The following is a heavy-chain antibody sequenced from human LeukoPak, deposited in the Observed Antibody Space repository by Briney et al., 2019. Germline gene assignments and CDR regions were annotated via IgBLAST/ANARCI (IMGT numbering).Heavy chain of an antibody. V-gene: IGHV3-9*01. CDR1: GFTFSSYA. D-gene: IGHD5-12*01. CDR2: ISWNSDTI. J-gene: IGHJ4*02. CDR3: ATNGGGDSGYGNFDY. Sequence: SLRLSCAASGFTFSSYAMSWVRQAPGKGLEWVSGISWNSDTIDLADSVKGRFTISRDNAKNSLYLQMNRLRAEDTALYYCATNGGGDSGYGNFDYWGQGTLVTVSS.